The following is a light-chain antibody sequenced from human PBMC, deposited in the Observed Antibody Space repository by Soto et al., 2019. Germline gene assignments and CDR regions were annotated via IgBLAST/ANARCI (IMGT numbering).Light chain of an antibody. CDR2: GAS. CDR3: HQRSNWPPDT. J-gene: IGKJ5*01. CDR1: QSVRTY. Sequence: EIVLTQSPATLSLFPGERATLSCRASQSVRTYLAWYQQKPGQAPRLLISGASNRATGIPDRFSGSGSGTEFTLTISSLEAEDFAVYYCHQRSNWPPDTFGQGTRL. V-gene: IGKV3-11*01.